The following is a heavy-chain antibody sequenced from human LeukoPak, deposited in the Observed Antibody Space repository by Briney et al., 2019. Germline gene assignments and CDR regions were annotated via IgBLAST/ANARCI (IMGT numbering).Heavy chain of an antibody. D-gene: IGHD3-22*01. CDR3: ARSFYDSSGYSTFDY. CDR1: GFTFSTYG. J-gene: IGHJ4*02. V-gene: IGHV3-21*01. CDR2: ISSSSSYI. Sequence: GGSLRLSCAASGFTFSTYGMNWVRRAPGKGLEWVSSISSSSSYIYCADSVKGRFTISRDNAKNSLYLQMNSLRAEDTAMYYCARSFYDSSGYSTFDYWGQGTLVTVSS.